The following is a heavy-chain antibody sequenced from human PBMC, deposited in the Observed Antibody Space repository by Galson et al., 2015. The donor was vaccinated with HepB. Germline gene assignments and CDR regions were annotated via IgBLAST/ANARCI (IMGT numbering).Heavy chain of an antibody. D-gene: IGHD1-7*01. J-gene: IGHJ4*02. V-gene: IGHV3-21*01. CDR2: ISSSSNYI. Sequence: SLRLSCAASGFKFDDHGMSWVRQAPGKGLEWVSYISSSSNYIYYADSVKGRFTISRDNAKNSLFLQMNSLRAEDTAVYYCARGISGITGTTGGLDYWGQGTLVTVSS. CDR1: GFKFDDHG. CDR3: ARGISGITGTTGGLDY.